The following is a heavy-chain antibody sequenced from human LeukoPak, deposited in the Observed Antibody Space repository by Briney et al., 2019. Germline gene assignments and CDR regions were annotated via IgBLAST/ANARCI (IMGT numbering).Heavy chain of an antibody. CDR2: IYYSGST. CDR1: GGSISSYY. D-gene: IGHD6-19*01. CDR3: ASDYPGRVAGTYYYYMDV. Sequence: SETLSLTCTVSGGSISSYYWSWIRQPPGKGLEWIGYIYYSGSTNYNPSLKSRVTISVDTSKNQFSLKLSSVTAADTAVYYCASDYPGRVAGTYYYYMDVWGKGTTVTVSS. J-gene: IGHJ6*03. V-gene: IGHV4-59*01.